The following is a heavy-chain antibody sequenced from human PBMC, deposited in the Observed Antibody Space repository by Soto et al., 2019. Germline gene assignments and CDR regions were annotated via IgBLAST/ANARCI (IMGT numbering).Heavy chain of an antibody. J-gene: IGHJ6*02. CDR3: AADLVGIGYYAMDV. V-gene: IGHV1-58*01. Sequence: SVKVSCKASGFTFTDSAVQWVRQARGQRLEWIGWIVVDSGNTNYAQKFQERVTITRDMSTRTAYMELSSLRSEDTAVYYCAADLVGIGYYAMDVWGQGTTVTVSS. D-gene: IGHD2-8*02. CDR1: GFTFTDSA. CDR2: IVVDSGNT.